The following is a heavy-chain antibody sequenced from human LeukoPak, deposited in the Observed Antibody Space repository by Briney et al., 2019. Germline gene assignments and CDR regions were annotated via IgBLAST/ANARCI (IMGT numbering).Heavy chain of an antibody. CDR2: IVPILGIA. J-gene: IGHJ4*02. Sequence: GASVKVSCKASGGAFNSFGISWVRLSPGQGIEWMGRIVPILGIANYAQKFQGRVTITADKSTSTAYMELNSLRSEDTAVYYCARGRMVRGLIYYFDSWGQRTLVTVSP. D-gene: IGHD3-10*01. V-gene: IGHV1-69*04. CDR1: GGAFNSFG. CDR3: ARGRMVRGLIYYFDS.